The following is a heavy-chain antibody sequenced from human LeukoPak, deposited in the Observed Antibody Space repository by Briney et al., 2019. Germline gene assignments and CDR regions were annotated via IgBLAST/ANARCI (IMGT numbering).Heavy chain of an antibody. CDR1: GLTFSSYA. J-gene: IGHJ4*02. V-gene: IGHV3-30-3*01. CDR3: AKDIGPKYSSSWYALPYYFDY. D-gene: IGHD6-13*01. CDR2: ISYDGSNK. Sequence: GRSLRLSCAASGLTFSSYAMHWVRQAPGKGLEWVAVISYDGSNKYYADSVKGRFTISRDNSKNTLYLQMNSLRAEDTAVYYCAKDIGPKYSSSWYALPYYFDYWGQGTLVTVSS.